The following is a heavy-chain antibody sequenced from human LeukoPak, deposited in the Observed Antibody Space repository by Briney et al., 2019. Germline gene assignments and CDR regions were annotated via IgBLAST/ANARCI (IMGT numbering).Heavy chain of an antibody. D-gene: IGHD3-16*01. Sequence: PSETLSLTCNVSGGSISGYYWSWIRQPAGKGLEWMGRIFSSGSNNYNPSLKSRLMVAVDPSKNQFSLRLSSVTAADTAVYYCAREAGDYDAGGHPPTPYYFDLWGQGTLVTVSS. CDR3: AREAGDYDAGGHPPTPYYFDL. CDR1: GGSISGYY. V-gene: IGHV4-4*07. J-gene: IGHJ4*02. CDR2: IFSSGSN.